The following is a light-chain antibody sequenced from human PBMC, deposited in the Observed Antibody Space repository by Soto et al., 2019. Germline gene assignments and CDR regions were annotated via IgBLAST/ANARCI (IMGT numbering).Light chain of an antibody. V-gene: IGKV3-20*01. CDR1: QSVSSSS. Sequence: EIVLTQSPGTLSLSPGGRATLSCRASQSVSSSSLSWYQQQPGQAPRLLIYDTSSRATDIPDRFSGSGSGTDFTLTISRLEPEDFTVYYCQHYGTSMWTFGQGTTVEIK. J-gene: IGKJ1*01. CDR2: DTS. CDR3: QHYGTSMWT.